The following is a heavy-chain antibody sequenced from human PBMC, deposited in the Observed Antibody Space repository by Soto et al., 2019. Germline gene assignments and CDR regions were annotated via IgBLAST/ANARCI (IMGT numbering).Heavy chain of an antibody. CDR3: ARDGGRHSGGIAY. J-gene: IGHJ4*02. Sequence: QVQLVQSGAEVKKPGSSVKVSCKASGGTFSSYSINWVRQAPGQGLEWMGEIIHIFGTANYAQKFQGRVTITAYESTSTAYMELSSLRSEDTAVYYCARDGGRHSGGIAYWGQGTLVTVSS. CDR1: GGTFSSYS. V-gene: IGHV1-69*01. CDR2: IIHIFGTA. D-gene: IGHD1-26*01.